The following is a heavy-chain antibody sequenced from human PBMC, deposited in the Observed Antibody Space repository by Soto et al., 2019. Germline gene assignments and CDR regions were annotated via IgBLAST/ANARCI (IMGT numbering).Heavy chain of an antibody. CDR2: INWHGGST. V-gene: IGHV3-20*04. D-gene: IGHD3-10*01. CDR3: GRARGSGSYANCAY. Sequence: EVQLVESGGGVVRPGGSLRLSCAASGCTFDDYGMSWVRQAPGKGLEWVSGINWHGGSTGYADSVNGRFTISRDNAKNSLYLQMNSRRAEDTALYYWGRARGSGSYANCAYWGQGTLVTVSS. J-gene: IGHJ4*02. CDR1: GCTFDDYG.